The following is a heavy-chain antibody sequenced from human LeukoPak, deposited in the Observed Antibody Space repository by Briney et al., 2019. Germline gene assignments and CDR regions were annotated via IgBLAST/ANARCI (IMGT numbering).Heavy chain of an antibody. CDR2: IVVGSGNT. D-gene: IGHD1-1*01. Sequence: SVKVSCKASGFTFSTCAMQWVRQARGQRLEWIGWIVVGSGNTKYAHNFQERVTITRDMSTNTGYMELSSLRSEDTAVYYCARSNWNDDYYFDYWGQGTLVTVSS. CDR1: GFTFSTCA. CDR3: ARSNWNDDYYFDY. J-gene: IGHJ4*02. V-gene: IGHV1-58*02.